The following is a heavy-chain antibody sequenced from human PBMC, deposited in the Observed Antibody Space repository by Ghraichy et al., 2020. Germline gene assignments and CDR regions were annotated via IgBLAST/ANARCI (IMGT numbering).Heavy chain of an antibody. V-gene: IGHV4-59*01. D-gene: IGHD6-13*01. CDR2: IYYSGST. Sequence: ETLSLTCTVSGGSISSYYWSWIRQPPGKGLEWIGYIYYSGSTNYNPSLKSRVTISVDTSKNQFSLKLSSVTAADTAVYYCARARRGQQLVQDWYFNLWGRGTLVTVSS. CDR1: GGSISSYY. J-gene: IGHJ2*01. CDR3: ARARRGQQLVQDWYFNL.